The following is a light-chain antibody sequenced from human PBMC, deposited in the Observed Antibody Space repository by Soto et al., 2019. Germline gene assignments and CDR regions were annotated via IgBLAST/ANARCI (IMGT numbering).Light chain of an antibody. J-gene: IGKJ1*01. CDR2: KAS. CDR1: QSISSW. CDR3: QQYNSYSGT. Sequence: DIQITQSPSTPSASVGDRVTITCRASQSISSWLAWYQQKPGKAPKLLIYKASSLESGVPSRFSGSGSGTEFTLTISSLQPDDFATYYCQQYNSYSGTFGQGTKVDI. V-gene: IGKV1-5*03.